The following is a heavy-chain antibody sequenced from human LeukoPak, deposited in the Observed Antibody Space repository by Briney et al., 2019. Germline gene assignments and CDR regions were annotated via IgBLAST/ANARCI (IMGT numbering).Heavy chain of an antibody. CDR3: ARGARYCSSTSCPRHWFDP. V-gene: IGHV1-2*02. J-gene: IGHJ5*02. D-gene: IGHD2-2*01. CDR2: INPNSGGT. Sequence: ASVKVSCKASGYTFTGYYIHWVRQAPGQGLEWMGWINPNSGGTNYAQKFQGRVTMTRDTSISTAYMELSRLRSDDTAVYYCARGARYCSSTSCPRHWFDPWGQGTLVTVSS. CDR1: GYTFTGYY.